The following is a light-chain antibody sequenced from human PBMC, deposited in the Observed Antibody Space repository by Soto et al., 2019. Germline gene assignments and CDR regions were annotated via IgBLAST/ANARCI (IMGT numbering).Light chain of an antibody. J-gene: IGLJ2*01. CDR3: ASYTTTGTVL. Sequence: QSALTQPASVSWSPGHSITISCTGTRSDIGGYNSVSWFQQYPGKAPKLLISEVTNRPSGVSNRFSGSKVDSTASLTISGLQAEDEADYYCASYTTTGTVLFGAGTQLT. CDR1: RSDIGGYNS. V-gene: IGLV2-14*01. CDR2: EVT.